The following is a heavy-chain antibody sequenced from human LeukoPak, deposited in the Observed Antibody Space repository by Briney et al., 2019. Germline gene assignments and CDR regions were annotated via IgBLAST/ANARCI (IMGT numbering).Heavy chain of an antibody. J-gene: IGHJ4*02. CDR1: GYTFTNYY. V-gene: IGHV1-46*01. CDR2: INPGGGTT. CDR3: ARAFYYDTSGFYPGGDY. D-gene: IGHD3-22*01. Sequence: GASVKVSYKASGYTFTNYYMYWVRQAPGQGLEWMGIINPGGGTTSYAQKFQGRVTMTRDTSTSTVYMELSNLRSEDTAVYYCARAFYYDTSGFYPGGDYWGQGTLVTVSS.